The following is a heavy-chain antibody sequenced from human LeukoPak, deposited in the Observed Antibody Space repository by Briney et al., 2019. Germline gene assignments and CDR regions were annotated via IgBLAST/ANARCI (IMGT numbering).Heavy chain of an antibody. CDR2: INPNSGDT. J-gene: IGHJ4*02. V-gene: IGHV1-2*02. Sequence: GASVKVSCKASGYTLTGYYMHWLRQARGQGLEWMGWINPNSGDTNYAQKFQGRVTMTRDTSISTAYMELSRLTSDDTAVYYCAKNPYEYYFDYWGQGTLVTVSS. CDR3: AKNPYEYYFDY. CDR1: GYTLTGYY. D-gene: IGHD5-12*01.